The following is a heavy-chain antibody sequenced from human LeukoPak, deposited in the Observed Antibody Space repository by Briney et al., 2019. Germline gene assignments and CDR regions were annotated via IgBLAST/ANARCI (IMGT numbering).Heavy chain of an antibody. V-gene: IGHV3-48*03. Sequence: GGSLRLSCAASGFTFSSYEMNWVRQAPGKGLEWVSYISSSGSTIYYADSVKGRFTISRDNAKNSLYLQMNSLRAEDTAVYYCARGATVTTGGLFDYWGQGTLVTVSS. CDR2: ISSSGSTI. D-gene: IGHD4-17*01. CDR3: ARGATVTTGGLFDY. J-gene: IGHJ4*02. CDR1: GFTFSSYE.